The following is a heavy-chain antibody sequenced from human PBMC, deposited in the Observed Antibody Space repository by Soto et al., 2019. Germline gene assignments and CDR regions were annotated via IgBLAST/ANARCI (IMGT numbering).Heavy chain of an antibody. CDR3: ARGTCCLKFD. J-gene: IGHJ4*02. D-gene: IGHD2-21*01. CDR1: GFTFSSYW. V-gene: IGHV3-7*02. CDR2: IKQDGTEK. Sequence: EVQLVESGGGLVQPGGSLRLSCAASGFTFSSYWMNWVRQAPGKGLEWVANIKQDGTEKHYVDSVKDRFIISRDNSISSLHLQLNSLVAVVTADFYCARGTCCLKFDWGQGTLVTLS.